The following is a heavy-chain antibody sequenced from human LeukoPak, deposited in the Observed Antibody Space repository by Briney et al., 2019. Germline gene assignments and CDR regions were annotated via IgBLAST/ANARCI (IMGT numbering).Heavy chain of an antibody. D-gene: IGHD5/OR15-5a*01. Sequence: SETLSLTCTVSGGSISSSIYYWGWIRQPPGKGLEWIGSIYYSGNTYYNPSLKSRVTIPVDTSKNQFSLKLGSVTAADTAVYCCARFTRHIFYEGDYWGQGTLVTVSS. J-gene: IGHJ4*02. CDR3: ARFTRHIFYEGDY. CDR2: IYYSGNT. V-gene: IGHV4-39*01. CDR1: GGSISSSIYY.